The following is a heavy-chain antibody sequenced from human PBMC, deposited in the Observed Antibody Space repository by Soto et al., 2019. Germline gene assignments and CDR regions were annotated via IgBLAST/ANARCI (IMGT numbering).Heavy chain of an antibody. V-gene: IGHV1-18*01. CDR3: AIEGRAVPGPNAFDI. CDR2: ISAYNGNT. CDR1: GYTFSNYG. Sequence: ASVKVSCNASGYTFSNYGITWVRQAPGQGLEWMGWISAYNGNTHFAQKFQGRVTMTTDTPTTTASMELRSLRSDDTAVYYCAIEGRAVPGPNAFDIWGQGTMVTVSS. D-gene: IGHD3-10*01. J-gene: IGHJ3*02.